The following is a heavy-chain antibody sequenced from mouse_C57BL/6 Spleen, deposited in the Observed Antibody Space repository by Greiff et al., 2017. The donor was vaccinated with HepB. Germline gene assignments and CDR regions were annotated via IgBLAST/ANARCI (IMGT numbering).Heavy chain of an antibody. J-gene: IGHJ3*01. V-gene: IGHV1-64*01. Sequence: QVQLQQPGAELVKPGASVKLSCKASGYTFTSYWMHWVKQRPGQGLEWIGMIHPNSGSTNYNEKFKSKATLTVDKSSSTAYMQLSSRTSEDSAVYYCAREGATVVAKGWFAYWGQGTLVTVSA. D-gene: IGHD1-1*01. CDR3: AREGATVVAKGWFAY. CDR1: GYTFTSYW. CDR2: IHPNSGST.